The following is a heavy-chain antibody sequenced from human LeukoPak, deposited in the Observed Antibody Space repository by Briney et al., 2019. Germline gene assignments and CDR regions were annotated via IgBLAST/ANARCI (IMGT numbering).Heavy chain of an antibody. D-gene: IGHD5-12*01. CDR2: ISSTGGTT. J-gene: IGHJ4*02. CDR1: GITFSSYG. V-gene: IGHV3-48*04. Sequence: GGSLRLSCAASGITFSSYGMSWVRQAPGKGLEWVSSISSTGGTTYYTDSVKGRFTISRDNAKDSLYLQMNSLRAEDTAVYYCARDPGSGYEEHFDYWGQGTLVTVSS. CDR3: ARDPGSGYEEHFDY.